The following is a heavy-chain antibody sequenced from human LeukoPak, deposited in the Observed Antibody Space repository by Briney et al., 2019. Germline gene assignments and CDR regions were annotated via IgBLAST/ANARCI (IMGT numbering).Heavy chain of an antibody. CDR2: ISSSSNYI. J-gene: IGHJ5*02. CDR3: VRIPNSATFPEWFDP. V-gene: IGHV3-21*01. CDR1: GFTFSTST. D-gene: IGHD2/OR15-2a*01. Sequence: GGSLRLSCAASGFTFSTSTMNWVRRAPGKGLEWVSSISSSSNYIYYADSVKGRFTISRDNAKNSLYLQMNSLRADDTAVYYCVRIPNSATFPEWFDPWGQGTLVTVSS.